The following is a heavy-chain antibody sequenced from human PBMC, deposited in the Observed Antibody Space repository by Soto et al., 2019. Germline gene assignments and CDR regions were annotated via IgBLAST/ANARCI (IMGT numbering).Heavy chain of an antibody. Sequence: QLQLVQSGAEVKQPGASVKVSCKASGYSFTSYGINWVRQAPGQGPEWMGRISTYNGLTKYAQKFQGRVTMTKDTSTRTAYMELRSLRYDDTAVYYCARDLREGYNFGDWFDPWGQGTLVTVSS. V-gene: IGHV1-18*04. CDR2: ISTYNGLT. D-gene: IGHD1-1*01. J-gene: IGHJ5*02. CDR1: GYSFTSYG. CDR3: ARDLREGYNFGDWFDP.